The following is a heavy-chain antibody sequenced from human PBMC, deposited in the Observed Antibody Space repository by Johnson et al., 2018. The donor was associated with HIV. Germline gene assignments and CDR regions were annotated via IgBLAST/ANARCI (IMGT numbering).Heavy chain of an antibody. CDR3: AREGSGSLGRKRGPVKADAFDS. Sequence: EVQLVESGGGVVRPGGSLRLSCAVSGFTFNDHGMSWVRQAPGKGLEWVSGINWNGGSTGYADSVKGRFTISRDNAKNSLYLQMNSLRAEDTALYYCAREGSGSLGRKRGPVKADAFDSWGQGTMVTVSS. J-gene: IGHJ3*02. CDR2: INWNGGST. CDR1: GFTFNDHG. D-gene: IGHD1-26*01. V-gene: IGHV3-20*04.